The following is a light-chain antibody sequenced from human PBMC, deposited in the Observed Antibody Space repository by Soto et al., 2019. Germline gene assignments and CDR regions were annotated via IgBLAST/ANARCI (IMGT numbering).Light chain of an antibody. Sequence: DIQMTQSQSSLSASVGDRVTITCRASQGISNYLAWYQQKPGKVPKLLIYAASTLQSGVPSRFSGSGSGTDFTLTISSLQTEDVATYYCQNYNSAPWTFGQGIKVEIK. CDR2: AAS. V-gene: IGKV1-27*01. CDR3: QNYNSAPWT. CDR1: QGISNY. J-gene: IGKJ1*01.